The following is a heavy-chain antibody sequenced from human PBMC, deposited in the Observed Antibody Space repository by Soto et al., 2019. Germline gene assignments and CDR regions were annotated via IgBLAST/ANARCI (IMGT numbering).Heavy chain of an antibody. D-gene: IGHD3-10*01. J-gene: IGHJ3*02. CDR3: ATWLQREHGFDI. V-gene: IGHV3-53*05. Sequence: GGSLRLSCEASGFTFSGKKYLTWVRRAPGKGPEWVSALYDTDGTFYADSVKGRFTISKDNSKNTFYLQMNSLRIDDTAVYYCATWLQREHGFDIWGLGTMVTVSS. CDR2: LYDTDGT. CDR1: GFTFSGKKY.